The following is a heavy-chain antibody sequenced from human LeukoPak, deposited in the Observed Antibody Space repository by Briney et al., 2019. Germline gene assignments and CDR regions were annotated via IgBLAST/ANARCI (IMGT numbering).Heavy chain of an antibody. V-gene: IGHV4-38-2*02. CDR1: GYSISSGYC. Sequence: PSETLSLTCTVSGYSISSGYCWGWIRQPPGKGLEWIGSIYYSGSTYYNPSLKSRVTISVDTAKNQFSLKLSSVTAADTAVYYCARTDYYDSSGYLINWFDPWGQGTLVTVSS. D-gene: IGHD3-22*01. CDR2: IYYSGST. J-gene: IGHJ5*02. CDR3: ARTDYYDSSGYLINWFDP.